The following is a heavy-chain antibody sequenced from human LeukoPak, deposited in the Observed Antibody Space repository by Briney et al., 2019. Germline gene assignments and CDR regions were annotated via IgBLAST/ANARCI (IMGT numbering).Heavy chain of an antibody. CDR3: ARVGSSSSGDGWFDP. D-gene: IGHD6-6*01. J-gene: IGHJ5*02. CDR2: IYYSGST. CDR1: GGSISSSSYY. Sequence: PSETLSLTCTVSGGSISSSSYYWGWIRQPPGKGLEWIGYIYYSGSTNYNPSLKSRVTISVDTSKNQFSLKLSSVTAADTAVYYCARVGSSSSGDGWFDPWGQGTLVTVSS. V-gene: IGHV4-61*05.